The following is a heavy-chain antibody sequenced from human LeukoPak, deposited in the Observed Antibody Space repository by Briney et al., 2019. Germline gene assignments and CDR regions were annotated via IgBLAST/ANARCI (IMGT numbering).Heavy chain of an antibody. CDR3: AKLGSSSGYAAYDY. V-gene: IGHV3-30-3*02. Sequence: GGSLRLSCAASGFTFSSYAMHWVRQAPGKGLEWVAVISYDGSNKYYADSVKGRFTISRDNSKNTLYLQMNSLRAEDTAVYYCAKLGSSSGYAAYDYWGQGTLVTVST. D-gene: IGHD3-22*01. J-gene: IGHJ4*02. CDR2: ISYDGSNK. CDR1: GFTFSSYA.